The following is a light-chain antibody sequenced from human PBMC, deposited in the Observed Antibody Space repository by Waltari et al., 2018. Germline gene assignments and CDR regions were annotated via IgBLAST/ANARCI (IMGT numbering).Light chain of an antibody. J-gene: IGLJ2*01. CDR3: LISFAGTWV. CDR1: TGPVTIDHY. CDR2: ATS. V-gene: IGLV7-46*01. Sequence: QPVVTQEPSLTVSPGGTVTLTCDSSTGPVTIDHYPYWFQQKPGQAPRTLIHATSDRYSWTPALFSGSLVGGKAALTLSGARPEDEADYYCLISFAGTWVFGGGTRLTVL.